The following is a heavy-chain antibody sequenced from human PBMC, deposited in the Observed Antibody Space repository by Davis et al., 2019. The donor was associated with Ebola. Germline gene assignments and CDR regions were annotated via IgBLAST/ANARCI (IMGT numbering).Heavy chain of an antibody. CDR2: INPNSGGT. CDR1: GYTSTGYY. J-gene: IGHJ6*02. CDR3: ARGGYSSGRSYYYGMDV. D-gene: IGHD6-19*01. V-gene: IGHV1-2*04. Sequence: ASVKVSCKASGYTSTGYYMHWVRQAPGQGLEWMGWINPNSGGTNYAQKFQGWVTMTRDTSISTAYMELSRLRSDDTAVYYCARGGYSSGRSYYYGMDVWGQGTTVTVSS.